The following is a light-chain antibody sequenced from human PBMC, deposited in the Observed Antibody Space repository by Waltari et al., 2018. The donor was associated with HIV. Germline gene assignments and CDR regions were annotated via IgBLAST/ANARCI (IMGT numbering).Light chain of an antibody. J-gene: IGLJ2*01. CDR1: NSDFGLYDF. CDR3: TSFPSNYTVI. V-gene: IGLV2-14*01. CDR2: EVF. Sequence: QSALTQPASVSGSPGQSITISCTGSNSDFGLYDFISWYQQHPGGVPRVIIYEVFRRPAGVSSRFSVSKSGNTASLTISWLQTEDEADYYCTSFPSNYTVIFGGGTKVTVL.